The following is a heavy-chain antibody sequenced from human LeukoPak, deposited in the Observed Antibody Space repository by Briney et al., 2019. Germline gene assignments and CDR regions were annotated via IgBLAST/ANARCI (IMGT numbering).Heavy chain of an antibody. Sequence: SETLSLTCTVSGGSISSGSYYWGWIRQPPGKGLEWIGSIYYSGSTYYNPSLKSRVTISVDTSKNQFSLKLSSVTAADTAVYYCARQESSSCFDYWGQGTLVTVSS. CDR1: GGSISSGSYY. D-gene: IGHD6-6*01. CDR2: IYYSGST. CDR3: ARQESSSCFDY. V-gene: IGHV4-39*01. J-gene: IGHJ4*02.